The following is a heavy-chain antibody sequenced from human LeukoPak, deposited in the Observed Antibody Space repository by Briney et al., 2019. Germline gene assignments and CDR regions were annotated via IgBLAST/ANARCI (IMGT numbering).Heavy chain of an antibody. V-gene: IGHV3-21*01. CDR2: ISSRSSYI. Sequence: GGSLRLSCAASGFTFSSYRMSWVRQAPGKGLEWVSSISSRSSYIYYADSLKGRFTISRDNAKNSLYLNIHSLRAEDTAVYYCARDRADPDYGDYVFAYWGQGTLVTVSS. J-gene: IGHJ4*02. CDR3: ARDRADPDYGDYVFAY. CDR1: GFTFSSYR. D-gene: IGHD4-17*01.